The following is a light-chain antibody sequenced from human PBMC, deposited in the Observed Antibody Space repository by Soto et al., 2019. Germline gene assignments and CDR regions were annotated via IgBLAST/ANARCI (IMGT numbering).Light chain of an antibody. CDR1: QYIASSY. Sequence: DIVLTQSPGTLSLSPGEGATLSCRSSQYIASSYLAWYQQRRGQAPRLLIYGASSRATGIPDRFSGRGSGTDFTLTISRLEPEDFAVYYCQQYVGSPYTFGLGTKVEIK. CDR3: QQYVGSPYT. CDR2: GAS. J-gene: IGKJ2*01. V-gene: IGKV3-20*01.